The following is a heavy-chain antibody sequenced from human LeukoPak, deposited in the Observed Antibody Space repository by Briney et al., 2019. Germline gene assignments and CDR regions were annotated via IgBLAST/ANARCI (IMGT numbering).Heavy chain of an antibody. CDR1: GGSTSSYY. V-gene: IGHV4-59*01. CDR3: ARAGAYRIAAADLDH. Sequence: SETLSLTGTVSGGSTSSYYWSWIRQPPGRGLEWIGYIYGSGSTNYNSSLKSRVTISVDTSKNQFSLKLSSVTAADTAVYYCARAGAYRIAAADLDHWGPGTLVTVSS. CDR2: IYGSGST. D-gene: IGHD6-13*01. J-gene: IGHJ4*02.